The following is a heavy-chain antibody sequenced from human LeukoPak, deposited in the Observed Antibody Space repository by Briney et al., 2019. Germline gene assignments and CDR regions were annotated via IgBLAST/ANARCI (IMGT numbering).Heavy chain of an antibody. J-gene: IGHJ4*02. D-gene: IGHD3-10*01. V-gene: IGHV3-23*01. CDR1: GFTFSSYA. CDR3: AKDWFGELSPFDY. CDR2: ISGSGGST. Sequence: PGGPLRLSCAASGFTFSSYAMSWVRQAPGKGLEWVSAISGSGGSTYYADSVKGRFTISRDNSKNTLYLQMNSLRAEDTAVYYCAKDWFGELSPFDYWGQGTLVTVSS.